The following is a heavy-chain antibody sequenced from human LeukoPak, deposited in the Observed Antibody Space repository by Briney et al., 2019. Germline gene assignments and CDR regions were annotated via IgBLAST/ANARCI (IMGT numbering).Heavy chain of an antibody. J-gene: IGHJ4*02. CDR1: GGSIGGNSY. CDR3: ARIHRYCSGGACYVLDN. CDR2: VYYSGST. Sequence: SETLSLTCTVSGGSIGGNSYWSWIRQPPGRGLEWIGYVYYSGSTNYNPSFKSRITISVDTSRNQFSLQLSSVTAADTAVYYCARIHRYCSGGACYVLDNWGQGTLVAVSS. V-gene: IGHV4-61*01. D-gene: IGHD2-15*01.